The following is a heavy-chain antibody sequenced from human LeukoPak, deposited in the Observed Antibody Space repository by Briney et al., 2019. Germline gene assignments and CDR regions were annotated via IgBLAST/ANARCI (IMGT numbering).Heavy chain of an antibody. D-gene: IGHD1-26*01. CDR3: ANSYQGATDY. V-gene: IGHV3-11*06. CDR2: ISSSSSYI. Sequence: GGSLRLSCAASGFTFSDYYMSWIRQAPGKGLEWVSSISSSSSYIYYADSVKGRFTISRDNAKNSLYLQMNSLRAEDTAVYYCANSYQGATDYWGQGTLVTVSS. J-gene: IGHJ4*02. CDR1: GFTFSDYY.